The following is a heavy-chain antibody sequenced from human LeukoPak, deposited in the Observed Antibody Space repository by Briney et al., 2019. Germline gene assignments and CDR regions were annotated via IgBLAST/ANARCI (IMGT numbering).Heavy chain of an antibody. CDR1: GYAFTSYY. Sequence: ASVKVSCKASGYAFTSYYMHWVRQAPGQGLEWTGIINPSGGSTSYAQKFQGRVTMTRDTSTSTVYMELSSLRSEDTAVYYCARDTGEAAANPLDYYGSGMPDYWGQGTLVTVSS. J-gene: IGHJ4*02. D-gene: IGHD3-10*01. CDR3: ARDTGEAAANPLDYYGSGMPDY. CDR2: INPSGGST. V-gene: IGHV1-46*01.